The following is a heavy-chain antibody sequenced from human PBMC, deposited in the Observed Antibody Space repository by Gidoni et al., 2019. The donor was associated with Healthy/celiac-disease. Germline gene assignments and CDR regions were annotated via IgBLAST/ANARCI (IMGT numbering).Heavy chain of an antibody. CDR1: GFTFSSYS. CDR3: ARDGSGYSSGWYSDYYYYGMDV. D-gene: IGHD6-19*01. V-gene: IGHV3-48*02. Sequence: EVQLVESGGGLVQPGGSLRLSCAASGFTFSSYSMIWFRQAPGKGLEWVSYISSSSSTIYYADSVKGRFTISRDNAKNSLYLQMNSLRDEDTAVYYCARDGSGYSSGWYSDYYYYGMDVWGQGTTVTVSS. CDR2: ISSSSSTI. J-gene: IGHJ6*02.